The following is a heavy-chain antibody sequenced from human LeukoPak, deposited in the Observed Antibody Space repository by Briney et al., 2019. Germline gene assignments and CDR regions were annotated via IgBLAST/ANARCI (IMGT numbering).Heavy chain of an antibody. V-gene: IGHV3-11*01. CDR1: GFTFSDYY. Sequence: PGGSLRLSCAASGFTFSDYYMSWIRQAPGKGLEWVSYISSSGSTIYYADSVKGRFTISRDNAKNSLYLQMNSLGAEDTAVYYCVVEVNVVVVAADAFDIWGQGTMVTVSS. CDR3: VVEVNVVVVAADAFDI. CDR2: ISSSGSTI. D-gene: IGHD2-15*01. J-gene: IGHJ3*02.